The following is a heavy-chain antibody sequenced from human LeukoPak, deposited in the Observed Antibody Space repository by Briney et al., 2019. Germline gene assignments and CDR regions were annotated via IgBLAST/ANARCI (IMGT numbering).Heavy chain of an antibody. CDR1: GGSISSSNW. V-gene: IGHV4-4*02. Sequence: PSGTLSLTCAVSGGSISSSNWWSWVRQPPGKGLEWIGEIYHSGSTNYNPSLKSRVTISVDTSKNQFSLKLSSVTAADTAVYYCAFDGGNSGRAYYYYYGMDVWGQGTTVTVSS. J-gene: IGHJ6*02. D-gene: IGHD4-23*01. CDR3: AFDGGNSGRAYYYYYGMDV. CDR2: IYHSGST.